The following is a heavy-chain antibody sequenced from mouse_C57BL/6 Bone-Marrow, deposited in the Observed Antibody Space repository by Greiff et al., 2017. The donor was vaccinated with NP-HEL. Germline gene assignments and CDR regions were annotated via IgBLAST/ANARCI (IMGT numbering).Heavy chain of an antibody. V-gene: IGHV5-4*01. J-gene: IGHJ2*01. Sequence: EVNVVESGGGLVKPGGSLKLSCAASGFTFSSYAMSWVRQTPEKRLEWVATISDGGSYTYYPDNVKGRFTISRDNAKNNLYLQMSHLKSEDTAMYYCARERWGYWGQGTTLTVSS. CDR3: ARERWGY. D-gene: IGHD1-1*02. CDR1: GFTFSSYA. CDR2: ISDGGSYT.